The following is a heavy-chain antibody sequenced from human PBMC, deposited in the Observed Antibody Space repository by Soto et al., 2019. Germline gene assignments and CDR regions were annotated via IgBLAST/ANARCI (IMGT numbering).Heavy chain of an antibody. V-gene: IGHV1-69*02. J-gene: IGHJ6*03. CDR3: ASDDPLGYCTNGVCPRRSHMDV. Sequence: VQLVQSGAEVKKPGSSVKVSCKASGGTFSSYTISWVRQAPGQGLEWMGRIIPNLGIANYAQKFQGRVTITADKPTSTAYMELSSLRSEDTAVYYCASDDPLGYCTNGVCPRRSHMDVWGKGTTVSVSS. CDR1: GGTFSSYT. D-gene: IGHD2-8*01. CDR2: IIPNLGIA.